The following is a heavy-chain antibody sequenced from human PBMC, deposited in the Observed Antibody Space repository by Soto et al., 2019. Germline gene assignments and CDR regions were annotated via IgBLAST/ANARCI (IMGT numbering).Heavy chain of an antibody. J-gene: IGHJ6*03. CDR1: GFTFSSYW. CDR3: AREMAAAPYYYYYMDV. D-gene: IGHD6-13*01. CDR2: INSDGSST. Sequence: EVQLVESGGGLVQPGGSLRLSCAASGFTFSSYWMHWVRQAPGKGLVWVSRINSDGSSTSYADSVKGRFTISRDNAKNTLYLQMNSLRAEDTAVYYCAREMAAAPYYYYYMDVWGKGTTVTVSS. V-gene: IGHV3-74*01.